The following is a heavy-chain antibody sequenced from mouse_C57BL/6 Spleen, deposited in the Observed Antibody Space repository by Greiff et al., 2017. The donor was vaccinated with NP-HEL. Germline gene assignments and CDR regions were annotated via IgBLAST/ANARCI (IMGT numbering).Heavy chain of an antibody. CDR3: ARGDGNYGDWYFDV. CDR2: INPSNGGT. Sequence: VKLQQPGTELVKPGASVKLSCKASGYTFTSYWMHWVKQRPGQGLEWIGNINPSNGGTNYNEKFKSKATLTVDKSSSTAYMQLSSLTSEDSAVYYCARGDGNYGDWYFDVWGTGTTVTVSS. D-gene: IGHD2-1*01. V-gene: IGHV1-53*01. CDR1: GYTFTSYW. J-gene: IGHJ1*03.